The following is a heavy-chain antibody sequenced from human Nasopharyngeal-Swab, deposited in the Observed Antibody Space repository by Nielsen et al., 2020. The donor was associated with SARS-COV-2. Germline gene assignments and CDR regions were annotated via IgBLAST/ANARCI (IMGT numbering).Heavy chain of an antibody. V-gene: IGHV1-46*01. J-gene: IGHJ4*02. CDR3: ARAKSMVVTITAY. D-gene: IGHD4/OR15-4a*01. CDR2: INPSGGNT. Sequence: WARQPPGQGLEWMGIINPSGGNTTYAQKLQGRVTTTTDTSTSTAYMELRSLRSDDTAVYYCARAKSMVVTITAYWGQGTLVTVSS.